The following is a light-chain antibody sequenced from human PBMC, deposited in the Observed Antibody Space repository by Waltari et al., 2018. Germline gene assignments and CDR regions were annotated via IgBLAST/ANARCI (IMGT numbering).Light chain of an antibody. CDR3: CSYAGSYTLEV. V-gene: IGLV2-11*01. CDR2: DVS. J-gene: IGLJ3*02. Sequence: SALTQPRSVSGSPGPSVTISCTRTSSHLRGYNYVSWYQQHPGKAPKLVIYDVSKRPSGVPDRFSGSKSANTASRTIAGLQAEDEADYYCCSYAGSYTLEVFGGGTKLTVL. CDR1: SSHLRGYNY.